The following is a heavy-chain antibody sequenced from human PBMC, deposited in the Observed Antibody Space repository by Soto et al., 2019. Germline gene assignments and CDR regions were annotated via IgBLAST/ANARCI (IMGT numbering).Heavy chain of an antibody. CDR2: ISYDGSNK. D-gene: IGHD3-16*01. CDR3: ARDLGDTQWLPDDY. CDR1: GFTFSSYA. Sequence: LRLSCAASGFTFSSYAMHWVRQAPGKGLEWVAVISYDGSNKYYADSVKGRFTISRDNSKNTLYLQMNSLRAEDTAVYYCARDLGDTQWLPDDYWGQGTLVTVSS. J-gene: IGHJ4*02. V-gene: IGHV3-30-3*01.